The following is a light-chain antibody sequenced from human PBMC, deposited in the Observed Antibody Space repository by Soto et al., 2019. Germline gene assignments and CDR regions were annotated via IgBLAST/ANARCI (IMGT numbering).Light chain of an antibody. CDR3: QQYDNLPGYT. CDR2: DAS. Sequence: DIQMTQSPSSLSASVGDRVTITCQASQDISNYLNWYQQKPGKAPKLLIYDASNLETGVPSRMSGSGSWTDFTFTISSLQPEDIATYYCQQYDNLPGYTFGQGTKLEIK. CDR1: QDISNY. V-gene: IGKV1-33*01. J-gene: IGKJ2*01.